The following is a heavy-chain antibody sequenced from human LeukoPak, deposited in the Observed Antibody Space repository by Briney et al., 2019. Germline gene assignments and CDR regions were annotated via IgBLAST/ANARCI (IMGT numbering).Heavy chain of an antibody. V-gene: IGHV3-48*03. CDR3: ARDLRYFDWLEPYGMDV. CDR1: RFTFSDYE. D-gene: IGHD3-9*01. Sequence: PGGSLSLSCEASRFTFSDYEMNWVRQAPGKGLEWVSYIRSSGTTIYYADSVKGRFTISRDNARNSLYLQMNSLRAEDTAVYYCARDLRYFDWLEPYGMDVWGQGTTVTVSS. CDR2: IRSSGTTI. J-gene: IGHJ6*02.